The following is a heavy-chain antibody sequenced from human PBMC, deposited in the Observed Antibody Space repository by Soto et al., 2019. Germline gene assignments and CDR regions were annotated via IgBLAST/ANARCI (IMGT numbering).Heavy chain of an antibody. Sequence: ASVKVSCKPSGYTFVDHALHWVRQAPGQRLEWVRWMNPASRNIKYSHKFEDRVTITRDTSTRTGYMELRSLRSEDTAVYFCTREGGLAEHWFGPWGQ. CDR1: GYTFVDHA. J-gene: IGHJ5*02. CDR2: MNPASRNI. CDR3: TREGGLAEHWFGP. V-gene: IGHV1-3*01. D-gene: IGHD3-9*01.